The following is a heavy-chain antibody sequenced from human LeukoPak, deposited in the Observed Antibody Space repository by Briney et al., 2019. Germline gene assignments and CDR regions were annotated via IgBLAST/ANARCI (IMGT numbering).Heavy chain of an antibody. V-gene: IGHV3-23*01. J-gene: IGHJ4*02. CDR1: GFIFNNYG. CDR3: AKDDQSIY. Sequence: GGSLRLSCAASGFIFNNYGLTWVRQAPGKGLEWVSAISNDGGGTTYADFVKGRFTISRDNSKNTLFLQMNSLRAEDTAVYYCAKDDQSIYWGQGTLVTVSS. CDR2: ISNDGGGT.